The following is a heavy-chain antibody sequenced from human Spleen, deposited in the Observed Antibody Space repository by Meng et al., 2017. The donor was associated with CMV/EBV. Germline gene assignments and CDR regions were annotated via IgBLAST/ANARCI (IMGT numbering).Heavy chain of an antibody. Sequence: GESLKISCAASGFTLSNDWMSWVRQPPGKGLEWVANIKQDGSEKYYVDSVKGRFTISGDNAKNSLYLQMNGLRAEDTAVYYCARGRTGLFDYWGQGTLVTVSS. CDR1: GFTLSNDW. V-gene: IGHV3-7*01. CDR2: IKQDGSEK. J-gene: IGHJ4*02. D-gene: IGHD3/OR15-3a*01. CDR3: ARGRTGLFDY.